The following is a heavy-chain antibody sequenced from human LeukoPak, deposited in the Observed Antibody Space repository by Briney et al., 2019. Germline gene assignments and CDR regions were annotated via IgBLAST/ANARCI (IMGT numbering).Heavy chain of an antibody. CDR1: GGSISSYY. V-gene: IGHV4-59*12. CDR3: ARGKAAADYNWFDP. Sequence: PSETLSLICTVCGGSISSYYWSWIRQPPGKGLEWIGYIYYSGSTYYNPSLKSRVTISVDTSKNQFSLKLSSVTAADTAVYYCARGKAAADYNWFDPWGQGTLVTVSS. D-gene: IGHD6-13*01. J-gene: IGHJ5*02. CDR2: IYYSGST.